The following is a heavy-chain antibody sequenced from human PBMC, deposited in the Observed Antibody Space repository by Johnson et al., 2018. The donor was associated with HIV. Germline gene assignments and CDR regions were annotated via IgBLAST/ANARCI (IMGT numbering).Heavy chain of an antibody. CDR1: GFTVSASS. Sequence: GGLIQPGGSLRLSCAASGFTVSASSMIWVRQAPGEGLKWVSLIYTGDSTSYADSVKGRFTISTDTSKNTLYLQMNNLRAGDTAVYFCARESRDGPNLRAFDIWGQGTTVIVSS. CDR3: ARESRDGPNLRAFDI. CDR2: IYTGDST. J-gene: IGHJ3*02. D-gene: IGHD5-24*01. V-gene: IGHV3-53*01.